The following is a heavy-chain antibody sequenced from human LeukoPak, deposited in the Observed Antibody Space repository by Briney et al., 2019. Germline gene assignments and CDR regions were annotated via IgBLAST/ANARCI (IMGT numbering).Heavy chain of an antibody. J-gene: IGHJ6*03. CDR2: IIPIFDTA. Sequence: SVKVSCKASGGTFSSYAISWVRQAPGQGLEWMGGIIPIFDTANYAQKFQGRVTITADESTSTAYMELSSLRSEDTAVYYCARAYRHYDFWSGYPLGHYYYYMDVWGKGTTVTVSS. V-gene: IGHV1-69*13. CDR1: GGTFSSYA. CDR3: ARAYRHYDFWSGYPLGHYYYYMDV. D-gene: IGHD3-3*01.